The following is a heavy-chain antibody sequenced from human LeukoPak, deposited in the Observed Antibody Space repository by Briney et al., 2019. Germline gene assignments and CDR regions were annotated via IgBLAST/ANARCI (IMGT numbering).Heavy chain of an antibody. CDR2: IYSGGST. CDR1: GFTVGSNY. CDR3: ARDVYEVYYYGMDV. Sequence: GGSLRLSCAASGFTVGSNYMSWVRQAPGKGLEWVSVIYSGGSTYYADSVKGRFTISRDNSKNTLYLQMNSLRAEDTAVYYCARDVYEVYYYGMDVWGQGTTVTVSS. D-gene: IGHD2-8*01. V-gene: IGHV3-66*01. J-gene: IGHJ6*02.